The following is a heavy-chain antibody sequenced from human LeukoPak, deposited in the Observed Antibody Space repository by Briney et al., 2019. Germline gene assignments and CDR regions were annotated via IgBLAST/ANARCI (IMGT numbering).Heavy chain of an antibody. D-gene: IGHD3-10*01. CDR1: GGSISSGGYY. Sequence: SETLSLTCTVSGGSISSGGYYWSWIRQHPGKGLEWIGYIYYSGSTYYNPSLKSRVTISVDTSKNQFSLKLSPVTAADTAVYYCARALFRTSLDAFDIWGQGTMVTVSS. J-gene: IGHJ3*02. CDR2: IYYSGST. CDR3: ARALFRTSLDAFDI. V-gene: IGHV4-31*03.